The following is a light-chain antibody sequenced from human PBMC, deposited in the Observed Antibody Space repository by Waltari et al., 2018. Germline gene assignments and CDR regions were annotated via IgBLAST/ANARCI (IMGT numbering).Light chain of an antibody. CDR1: QSVLYSSNNKNY. Sequence: DIVMTQSPDSLAVSLGERATINCKSSQSVLYSSNNKNYLAWYQQKPGQPPKLLIYWASTRESGVPDRFSGSWSGTDFTLTISSLQAEDVAVYYCQQYYSTPITFGQGTRLEIE. V-gene: IGKV4-1*01. J-gene: IGKJ5*01. CDR2: WAS. CDR3: QQYYSTPIT.